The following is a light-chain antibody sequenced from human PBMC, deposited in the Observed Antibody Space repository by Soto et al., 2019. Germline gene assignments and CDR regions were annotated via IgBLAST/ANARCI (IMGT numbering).Light chain of an antibody. CDR1: QSLSTL. V-gene: IGKV3-15*01. CDR3: QQYNTWPHT. J-gene: IGKJ4*01. CDR2: LTS. Sequence: EIEMTQSPSTLSVSPGERATISCRASQSLSTLLAWYQQKPGQASRLLIYLTSTMATGLPARFSGSGSGTVSTLTSSRLHSEDSAVYCYQQYNTWPHTFGRGTKVETK.